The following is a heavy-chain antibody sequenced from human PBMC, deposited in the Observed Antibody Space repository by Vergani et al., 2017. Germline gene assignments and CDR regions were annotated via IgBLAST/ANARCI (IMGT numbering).Heavy chain of an antibody. CDR3: ARSRRDYYYDMVG. J-gene: IGHJ6*03. V-gene: IGHV4-61*02. CDR1: GGSISSGSYY. CDR2: IYPSGST. Sequence: QVQLQESGPGLVKPSQTLALTCTVSGGSISSGSYYWSWVRQPAGTGLEWIGRIYPSGSTNYNPSLKSRVTISVDTSKNQFSLQLRSVTAADTALYYCARSRRDYYYDMVGWGKGTTGTVS.